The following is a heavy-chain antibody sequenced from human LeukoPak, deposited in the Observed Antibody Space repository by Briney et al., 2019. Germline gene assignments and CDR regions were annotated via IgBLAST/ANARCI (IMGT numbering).Heavy chain of an antibody. CDR2: ISYDGSNK. D-gene: IGHD6-19*01. Sequence: GGSLRLSCAASGFTFSSYAMHWVRQAPGKGLEWVAVISYDGSNKYYADSVNGRFTISRDNSKNTLYLQMNSLRAEDTAVYYCSNGLIAVAVDDAFDIWGQGTMVTVSS. V-gene: IGHV3-30*04. CDR1: GFTFSSYA. J-gene: IGHJ3*02. CDR3: SNGLIAVAVDDAFDI.